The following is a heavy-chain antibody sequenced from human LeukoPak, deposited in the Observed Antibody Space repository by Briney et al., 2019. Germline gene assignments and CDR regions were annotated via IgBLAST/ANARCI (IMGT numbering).Heavy chain of an antibody. J-gene: IGHJ5*02. CDR2: IFYSGGT. CDR3: ARTLSRGYSYGYYFDP. V-gene: IGHV4-39*01. CDR1: GVSISSSNSY. Sequence: SETLSLTCTVSGVSISSSNSYWGWIRQPPGKGLEWIGSIFYSGGTYYNESLKSRVTISVDTSKNQFSLKLTSVTATDTALYFCARTLSRGYSYGYYFDPWGRGTLVTVSS. D-gene: IGHD5-18*01.